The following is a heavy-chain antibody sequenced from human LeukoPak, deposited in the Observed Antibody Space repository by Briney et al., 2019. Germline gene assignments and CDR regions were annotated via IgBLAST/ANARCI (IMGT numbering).Heavy chain of an antibody. CDR2: IGGGGSST. D-gene: IGHD3-10*01. CDR1: GFTFSSYG. V-gene: IGHV3-23*01. CDR3: ASPYYYASGSFDV. J-gene: IGHJ4*02. Sequence: GGSLRLSCAASGFTFSSYGMSWVRQAPGKGLEWVSTIGGGGSSTYYADSVKGRFTISRDNSKNTLYLQMNSLRAEDTAVYYCASPYYYASGSFDVWGQGTLVTVSS.